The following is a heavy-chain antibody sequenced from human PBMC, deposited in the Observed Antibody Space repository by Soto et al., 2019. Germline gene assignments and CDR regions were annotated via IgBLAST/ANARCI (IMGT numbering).Heavy chain of an antibody. V-gene: IGHV3-73*01. Sequence: GGSLRLSCAASGFTFSGSAMHWVRQASGKGLEWVGRIRSKANSYATAYAASVKGRFTISRDDSKNTAYLQMNSLKTEDTAVYYCTRRTGIVVVPGENYYYMDVWGKGTTVTVSS. D-gene: IGHD2-2*01. CDR3: TRRTGIVVVPGENYYYMDV. CDR1: GFTFSGSA. CDR2: IRSKANSYAT. J-gene: IGHJ6*03.